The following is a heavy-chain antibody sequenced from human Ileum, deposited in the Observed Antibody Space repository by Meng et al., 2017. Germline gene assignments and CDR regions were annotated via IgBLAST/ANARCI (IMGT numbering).Heavy chain of an antibody. CDR3: AHIFDS. CDR2: MNLGGSP. Sequence: QVQLQQGGAGLLKPSETLSLTCAVYGGSFSGYYWSWIRQPPGKGLEWIAEMNLGGSPNYNPSLKSRVTMSVDKSNDHLSLQLTSVTAADTAVYYCAHIFDSWGQGTLVTVSS. CDR1: GGSFSGYY. V-gene: IGHV4-34*01. J-gene: IGHJ4*02.